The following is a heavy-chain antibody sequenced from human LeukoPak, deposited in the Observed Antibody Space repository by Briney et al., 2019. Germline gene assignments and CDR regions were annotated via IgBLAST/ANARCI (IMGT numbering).Heavy chain of an antibody. CDR2: INPNSGGT. Sequence: ASVKVSCKASGYTFTGYYMHWVRQAPGQGLEWMGWINPNSGGTNYAQKLQGRVTMTTDTSTSTAYMELRSLRSDDTAVYYCARGGIGGYYSAIVDYWGQGTLVTVSS. V-gene: IGHV1-2*02. J-gene: IGHJ4*02. D-gene: IGHD3-16*01. CDR1: GYTFTGYY. CDR3: ARGGIGGYYSAIVDY.